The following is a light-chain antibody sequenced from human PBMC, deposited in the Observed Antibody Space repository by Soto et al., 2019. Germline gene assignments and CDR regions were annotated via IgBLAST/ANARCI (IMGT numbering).Light chain of an antibody. CDR2: ATS. J-gene: IGKJ4*01. V-gene: IGKV1-27*01. CDR3: QKYNSAPLT. CDR1: QGIAPY. Sequence: DVQMTQSPSSLSAFVGDRVTITCRASQGIAPYLAWFQQKPGKVPKLLIYATSTLQSGVPSRFSGSRSGTEFTLTINSLQPEDGGAYYCQKYNSAPLTFGGGTQVEIK.